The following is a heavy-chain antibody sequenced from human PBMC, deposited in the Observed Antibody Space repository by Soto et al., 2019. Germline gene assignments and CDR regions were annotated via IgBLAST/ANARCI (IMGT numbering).Heavy chain of an antibody. CDR1: GYTFTGYY. CDR3: ARERGDCSGGSCYSKGSRGTFDI. CDR2: INPNSGGT. J-gene: IGHJ3*02. V-gene: IGHV1-2*02. D-gene: IGHD2-15*01. Sequence: ASVKVSCKASGYTFTGYYMHWVRQAPGQGLEWMGWINPNSGGTNYAQKFQGRVTMTRDTSISTAYMELSRLRSDDTAVYYCARERGDCSGGSCYSKGSRGTFDIWGQGTMVTVSS.